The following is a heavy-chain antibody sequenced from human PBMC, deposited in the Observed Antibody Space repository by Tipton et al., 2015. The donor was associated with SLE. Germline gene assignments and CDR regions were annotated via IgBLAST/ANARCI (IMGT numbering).Heavy chain of an antibody. V-gene: IGHV4-59*12. CDR2: IYYSGST. D-gene: IGHD6-6*01. CDR1: GASISSYY. CDR3: ARELQQLVAFDI. J-gene: IGHJ3*02. Sequence: TLSLTCTVSGASISSYYWSWIRQPPGKGLEWIGYIYYSGSTIHNPSLKSRVTMSVDTSKNQFSLKLSSVTAADTAVYYCARELQQLVAFDIWGQGTMVTVSS.